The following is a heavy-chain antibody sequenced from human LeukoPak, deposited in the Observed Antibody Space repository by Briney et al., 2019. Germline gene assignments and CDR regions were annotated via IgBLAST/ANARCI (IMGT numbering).Heavy chain of an antibody. J-gene: IGHJ4*02. Sequence: GRSLRLSCAASGFTFSGYGMHWVCQAPGKGLEWVALISYDGSNKYHADSVKGRFTISRNNSKNTLYLQMNSLRVEDTAVYYCAKTQGSSWYGADYWGQGTLVTVSS. CDR1: GFTFSGYG. CDR2: ISYDGSNK. V-gene: IGHV3-30*18. D-gene: IGHD6-13*01. CDR3: AKTQGSSWYGADY.